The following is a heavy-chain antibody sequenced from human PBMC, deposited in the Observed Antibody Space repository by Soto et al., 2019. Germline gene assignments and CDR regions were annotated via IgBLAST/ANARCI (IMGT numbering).Heavy chain of an antibody. CDR2: INESGGTT. CDR3: VKDRATIFGVIWKYGMDV. CDR1: GFKFRSYG. Sequence: EQLLESGGGLVEPGGSLRLSCVASGFKFRSYGMAWVRQAPGKGLEWVSDINESGGTTNYADSVRGRFAISRDNSRNTLDLLMNSLRPEDTAVYYCVKDRATIFGVIWKYGMDVWGQRTTVYVSS. D-gene: IGHD3-3*01. V-gene: IGHV3-23*01. J-gene: IGHJ6*02.